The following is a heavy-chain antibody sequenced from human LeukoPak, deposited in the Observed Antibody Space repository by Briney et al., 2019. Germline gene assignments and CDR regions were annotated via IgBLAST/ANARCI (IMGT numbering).Heavy chain of an antibody. CDR2: INHSGST. D-gene: IGHD5-12*01. V-gene: IGHV4-34*01. CDR3: ARAPLSSGYDLGYYYYMDV. CDR1: GGSFSGYY. Sequence: SETLSLTCAVYGGSFSGYYWSWIRQPPGKGLEWIGEINHSGSTNYNPSLKSRVTISVDTSKNQFSLKLSSVTAADTAVYYCARAPLSSGYDLGYYYYMDVWGKGTTVTVSS. J-gene: IGHJ6*03.